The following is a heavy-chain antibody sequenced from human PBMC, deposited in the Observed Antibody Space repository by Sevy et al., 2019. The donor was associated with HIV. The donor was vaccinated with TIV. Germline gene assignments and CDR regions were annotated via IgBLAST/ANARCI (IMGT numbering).Heavy chain of an antibody. CDR3: ARRNFDL. CDR1: GFTFAMYW. J-gene: IGHJ4*02. Sequence: GGSLRLSCDASGFTFAMYWMQWVRQAPGKGLEWVANIRQDGNEIYYAASVRGRFTISRDNAKGSLYLQMNNLRVEDTATYYCARRNFDLWGQGTLVTVSS. V-gene: IGHV3-7*03. CDR2: IRQDGNEI.